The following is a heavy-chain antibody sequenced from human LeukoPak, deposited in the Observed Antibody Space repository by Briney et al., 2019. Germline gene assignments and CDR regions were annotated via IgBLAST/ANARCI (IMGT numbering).Heavy chain of an antibody. V-gene: IGHV4-34*01. CDR3: ARGYCSSTSCYAAWFDP. J-gene: IGHJ5*02. Sequence: SETLSLTCAVYGGSFSGYDWSWIRQPPGKGLEWIGEISHSGSTNYNPSLKSRVTISVDTSKNQFSLKLSSVTAADTAVYYCARGYCSSTSCYAAWFDPWGQGTLVTVSS. D-gene: IGHD2-2*01. CDR2: ISHSGST. CDR1: GGSFSGYD.